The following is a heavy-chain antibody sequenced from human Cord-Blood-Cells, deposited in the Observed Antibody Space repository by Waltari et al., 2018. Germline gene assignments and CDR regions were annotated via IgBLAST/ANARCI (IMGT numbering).Heavy chain of an antibody. Sequence: EVQLVESGGGLVQPGRSLRLSCAASGFTFDDYAMHWVRQAPGKGLEWVSGISWNSGSIGYADSVKGRFTISRDNAKNSLYLQMNSLRAEDTALYYCAKDSRFLEWLFDYWGQGTLVTVSS. V-gene: IGHV3-9*01. J-gene: IGHJ4*02. CDR3: AKDSRFLEWLFDY. CDR2: ISWNSGSI. CDR1: GFTFDDYA. D-gene: IGHD3-3*01.